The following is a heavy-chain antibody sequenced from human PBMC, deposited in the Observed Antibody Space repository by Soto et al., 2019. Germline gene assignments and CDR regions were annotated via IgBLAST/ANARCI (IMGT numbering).Heavy chain of an antibody. J-gene: IGHJ6*02. CDR1: GYTFTSYG. CDR3: ARTRIAAAGTDYYYYGMDV. V-gene: IGHV1-18*01. Sequence: ASVKVSCKAAGYTFTSYGSSWVRQAPEQGLEWMGWISAYNGNTNYAQKLQGRVTMTTDTSTSTAYMELRSLRSDDTAVYYCARTRIAAAGTDYYYYGMDVWGQGTTVTVSS. D-gene: IGHD6-13*01. CDR2: ISAYNGNT.